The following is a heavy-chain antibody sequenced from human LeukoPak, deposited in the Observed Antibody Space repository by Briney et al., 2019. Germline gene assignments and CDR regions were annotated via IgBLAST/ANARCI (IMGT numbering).Heavy chain of an antibody. CDR3: AREIAAAGTPSGFDY. D-gene: IGHD6-13*01. CDR2: INPSGGST. V-gene: IGHV1-46*01. J-gene: IGHJ4*02. Sequence: ASVKVSCKASGYSFTNYYIHWVRQAPGQGLEWMGIINPSGGSTGYAQKFQGRVTVTRDTSTSTVYMELSSLRSEDTAVYYCAREIAAAGTPSGFDYWGQGTLVTVSS. CDR1: GYSFTNYY.